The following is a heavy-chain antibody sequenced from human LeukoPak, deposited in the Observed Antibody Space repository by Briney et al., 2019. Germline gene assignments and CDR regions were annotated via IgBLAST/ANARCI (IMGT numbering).Heavy chain of an antibody. D-gene: IGHD6-13*01. CDR2: ISAYNGNT. J-gene: IGHJ6*03. Sequence: GASVKVSCKASGYTFTSYGISWVRQAPGQGLEWMGWISAYNGNTNYAQKLQGRVTMTTDTSTSTAYMELSRLRSDDTAVYYCAREAPRRIAAATRGGLDGGLGYYYYYMDVWGKGTTVTVSS. V-gene: IGHV1-18*01. CDR1: GYTFTSYG. CDR3: AREAPRRIAAATRGGLDGGLGYYYYYMDV.